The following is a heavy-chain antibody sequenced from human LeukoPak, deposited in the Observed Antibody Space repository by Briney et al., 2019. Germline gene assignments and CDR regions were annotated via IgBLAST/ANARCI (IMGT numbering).Heavy chain of an antibody. D-gene: IGHD2-21*01. CDR2: ISAYNSNT. Sequence: ASVKVYCKASGYTFTSYGISWVRQAPGQGHEWMGWISAYNSNTNYAQKLQGRVTMTTDTSTSTAYMELRSLRSDDTAVYYCARAYCGGDCYSVDWFDPWGQGTLVTVSS. V-gene: IGHV1-18*01. CDR3: ARAYCGGDCYSVDWFDP. J-gene: IGHJ5*02. CDR1: GYTFTSYG.